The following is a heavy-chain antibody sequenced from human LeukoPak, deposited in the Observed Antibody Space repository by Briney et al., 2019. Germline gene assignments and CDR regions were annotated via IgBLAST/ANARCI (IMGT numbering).Heavy chain of an antibody. CDR2: IYSGGST. J-gene: IGHJ5*02. CDR1: GFTVSSNY. Sequence: GGSLRLSCAASGFTVSSNYMSWVRQAPGKGLEWVSVIYSGGSTYYADSVKGRCTISKDNSKNPLYLQMNSLRAEDTAVYYCARVHVRYYYDSSGPNWFAPWGQGTLVTVSS. V-gene: IGHV3-66*02. D-gene: IGHD3-22*01. CDR3: ARVHVRYYYDSSGPNWFAP.